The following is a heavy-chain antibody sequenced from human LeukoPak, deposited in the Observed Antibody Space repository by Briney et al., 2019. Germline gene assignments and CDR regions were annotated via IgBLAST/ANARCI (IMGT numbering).Heavy chain of an antibody. Sequence: SETLSLTCTVSGGSISSYYWSWIRQPPGKGLEWIGYIYYSGSTNYNPSLKSRVTISVDTSKNQFSLKLSSVTAADTAVYYCARDGDTARYAFDIWGQGTMVTVSS. D-gene: IGHD5-18*01. J-gene: IGHJ3*02. V-gene: IGHV4-59*12. CDR3: ARDGDTARYAFDI. CDR1: GGSISSYY. CDR2: IYYSGST.